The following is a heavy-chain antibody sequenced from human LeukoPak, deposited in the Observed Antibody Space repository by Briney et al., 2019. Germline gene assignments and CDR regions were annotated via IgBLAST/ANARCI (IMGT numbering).Heavy chain of an antibody. CDR3: AKDSDYYDSSGYCDY. CDR1: GFTVSSNY. V-gene: IGHV3-66*01. Sequence: GGSLRLSCAASGFTVSSNYMSWVRQAPGKGLEWVSVIYSGGSTYYADSVKGRFTISRDNSKNTLYLQMNSLRAEDTAVYYCAKDSDYYDSSGYCDYWGQGTLVTVSS. D-gene: IGHD3-22*01. J-gene: IGHJ4*02. CDR2: IYSGGST.